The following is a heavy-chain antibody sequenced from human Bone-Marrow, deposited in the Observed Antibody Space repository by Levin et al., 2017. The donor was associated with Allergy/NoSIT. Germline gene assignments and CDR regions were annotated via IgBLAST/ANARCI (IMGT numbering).Heavy chain of an antibody. CDR1: GFTVTNVY. D-gene: IGHD6-13*01. Sequence: QAGGSLRLSCAVSGFTVTNVYMSWVRQAPGKGLEWISFIDSGGYTFYADSLKGRFKVFRDNPKNTVYLQINNVRVDDTAVYYCAREGWKQLVQEAFDIWGQGTMVTVSS. CDR3: AREGWKQLVQEAFDI. CDR2: IDSGGYT. V-gene: IGHV3-53*01. J-gene: IGHJ3*02.